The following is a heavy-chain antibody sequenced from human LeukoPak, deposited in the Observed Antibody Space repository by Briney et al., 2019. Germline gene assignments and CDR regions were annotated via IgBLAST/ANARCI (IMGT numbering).Heavy chain of an antibody. Sequence: GSSVKVSCKASGGTFSSYAISWVRQAPGQGLEWMGRIIPILGIADYAQKFQGRVTITADKSTSTAYMELSSLRSEDTAVYYCARVMGTMVRGATIDYWGQGTLVTVSS. J-gene: IGHJ4*02. CDR3: ARVMGTMVRGATIDY. D-gene: IGHD3-10*01. V-gene: IGHV1-69*04. CDR1: GGTFSSYA. CDR2: IIPILGIA.